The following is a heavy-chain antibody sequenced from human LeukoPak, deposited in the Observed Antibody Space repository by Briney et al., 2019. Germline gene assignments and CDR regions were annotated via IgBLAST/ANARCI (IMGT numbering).Heavy chain of an antibody. V-gene: IGHV1-18*01. J-gene: IGHJ4*02. CDR2: ISAYNGNT. D-gene: IGHD3-22*01. CDR3: ARDRPNYDSSGNYYGPDY. CDR1: GYTFTSYG. Sequence: GASVKVSCKASGYTFTSYGISWVRQAPGQGLEWMGWISAYNGNTNYAQKLQDRVTMTTDTSTTTAYMELRSLRSDDTAVYYCARDRPNYDSSGNYYGPDYWGQGTLVTVSS.